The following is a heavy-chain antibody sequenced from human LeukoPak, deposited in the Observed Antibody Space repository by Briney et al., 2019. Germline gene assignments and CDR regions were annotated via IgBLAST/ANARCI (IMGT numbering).Heavy chain of an antibody. Sequence: APVRVSCKTSGYSFTSYDINWVRQATGQGLEWMGWMNPNSGNTGYAQKFQGRVTMTRNTSIRTAYMELPSLRSDDTAVYYCARVQRVKFPLKYYFDYWGQGTLVTVSS. J-gene: IGHJ4*02. CDR3: ARVQRVKFPLKYYFDY. CDR1: GYSFTSYD. CDR2: MNPNSGNT. V-gene: IGHV1-8*01. D-gene: IGHD3-10*01.